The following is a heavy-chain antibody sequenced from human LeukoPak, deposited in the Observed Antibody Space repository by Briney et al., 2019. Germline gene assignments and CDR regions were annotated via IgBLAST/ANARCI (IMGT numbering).Heavy chain of an antibody. J-gene: IGHJ4*02. V-gene: IGHV3-33*01. CDR1: GFTFSSYG. CDR3: ARDREDMVATILDY. Sequence: PGRSLRLSCAASGFTFSSYGMHWVRQAPGKGLEWVAVIWYDGSNKYYADSVKGRFTISRDNSKNTLYLQMNSLRAEDTAVYYCARDREDMVATILDYWGQGTLVTVSS. CDR2: IWYDGSNK. D-gene: IGHD5-12*01.